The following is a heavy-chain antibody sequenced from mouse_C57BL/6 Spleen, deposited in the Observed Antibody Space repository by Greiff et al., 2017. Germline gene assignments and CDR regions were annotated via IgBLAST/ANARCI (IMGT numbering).Heavy chain of an antibody. J-gene: IGHJ4*01. Sequence: VQLQQPGAELVMPGASVKLSCKASGYTFTSYWMHWVKQRPGQGLEWIGEIDPSDSYTNYNQKLKGKCTLTVGESSGTAYMQLSSLTSEDAAVYYCAGRGNAYYSNYLAMDYWGQGTSVTVSS. CDR3: AGRGNAYYSNYLAMDY. CDR2: IDPSDSYT. V-gene: IGHV1-69*01. CDR1: GYTFTSYW. D-gene: IGHD2-5*01.